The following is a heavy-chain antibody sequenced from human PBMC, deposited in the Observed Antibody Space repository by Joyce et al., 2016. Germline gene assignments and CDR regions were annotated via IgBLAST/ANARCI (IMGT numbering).Heavy chain of an antibody. CDR2: ISTYNNNT. CDR1: GYTFTSYG. J-gene: IGHJ3*02. CDR3: ARGPLITMIVVVSDAFDI. D-gene: IGHD3-22*01. V-gene: IGHV1-18*01. Sequence: QVQLVQSGAEVKKPGASVTVSCKTSGYTFTSYGISWVRQAPGQGLEWMGWISTYNNNTNYAQKFQGRVTMTTDTSTTTAFMELRSLRSDDTAVYFCARGPLITMIVVVSDAFDIWGQGTMVTVSS.